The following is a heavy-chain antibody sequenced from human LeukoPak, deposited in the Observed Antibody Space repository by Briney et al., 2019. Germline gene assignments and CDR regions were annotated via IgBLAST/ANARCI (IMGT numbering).Heavy chain of an antibody. J-gene: IGHJ4*02. Sequence: GGSLRLSCVASGFTFSTSAMSWVRQAPGKGLEWVAGISDSGGRTKYADSVKGRFTISRDNPKNTLYLQMNSLRAEDTAVYFCAKRGVVIRVILVGFHKEAYYFDSWGQGALVTVSS. D-gene: IGHD3-10*01. CDR2: ISDSGGRT. V-gene: IGHV3-23*01. CDR1: GFTFSTSA. CDR3: AKRGVVIRVILVGFHKEAYYFDS.